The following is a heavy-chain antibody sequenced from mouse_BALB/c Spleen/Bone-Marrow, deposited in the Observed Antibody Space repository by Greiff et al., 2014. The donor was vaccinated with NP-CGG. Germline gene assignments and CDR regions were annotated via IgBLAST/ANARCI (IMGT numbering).Heavy chain of an antibody. V-gene: IGHV1-67*01. CDR1: GYTFTDYA. CDR3: ARYGYGSSYYAMDY. J-gene: IGHJ4*01. D-gene: IGHD1-1*01. CDR2: ISTYSGNT. Sequence: QVQLKESGPELVRPGVSAKISCKGSGYTFTDYAMHWVKQSHAKSLEWIGVISTYSGNTNYNQKFKGKATMTVDKSSSTAYMELARLTSEDSAIYYCARYGYGSSYYAMDYWGQGTSVTVSS.